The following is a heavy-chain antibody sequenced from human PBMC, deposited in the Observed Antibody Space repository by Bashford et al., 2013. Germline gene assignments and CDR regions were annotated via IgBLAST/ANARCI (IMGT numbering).Heavy chain of an antibody. CDR1: GGYISLYY. CDR3: ARNTSDTPKSGNWFDT. V-gene: IGHV4-59*08. D-gene: IGHD6-19*01. CDR2: ISYSGIT. J-gene: IGHJ5*02. Sequence: SETLSLHCTFSGGYISLYYWSWIRQPPGQGLEWIGNISYSGITNYNPSLKSRITMSIDTSKNQLSLKLSSVTAADTAVYFCARNTSDTPKSGNWFDTWGQGTLVTVSS.